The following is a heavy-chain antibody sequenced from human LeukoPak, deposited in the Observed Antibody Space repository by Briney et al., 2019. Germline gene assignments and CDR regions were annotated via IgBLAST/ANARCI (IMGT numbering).Heavy chain of an antibody. J-gene: IGHJ1*01. V-gene: IGHV1-69*13. CDR1: GGTFSSYA. CDR3: ASGRDQLTYFQY. Sequence: SVKVSCKASGGTFSSYAISWVRQAPGQGLEWMGGIIPIFGTANYAQKFQGRVTITADESTSTAYMELSSLRSEDTAVYYCASGRDQLTYFQYWGQGTLATVSS. CDR2: IIPIFGTA. D-gene: IGHD4/OR15-4a*01.